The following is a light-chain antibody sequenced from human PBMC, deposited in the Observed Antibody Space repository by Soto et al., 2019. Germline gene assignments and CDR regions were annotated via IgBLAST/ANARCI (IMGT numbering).Light chain of an antibody. J-gene: IGKJ4*01. Sequence: EIVLTQSPGTLSFSPGERATLSCRASQSVSSSYLAWYQQKPGQAPRLLVYGASRRATGIPDRFSGSGSGTDFTLTSSRLEPEDFAVYYCQQYGSSPLTFGGGTKVEIK. V-gene: IGKV3-20*01. CDR2: GAS. CDR3: QQYGSSPLT. CDR1: QSVSSSY.